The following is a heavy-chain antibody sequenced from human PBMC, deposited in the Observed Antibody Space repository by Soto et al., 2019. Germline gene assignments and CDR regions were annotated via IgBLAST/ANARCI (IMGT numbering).Heavy chain of an antibody. V-gene: IGHV4-59*01. CDR3: ARAIVGATEGGNWFDP. CDR2: IYYSGST. D-gene: IGHD1-26*01. CDR1: GGSISSYY. J-gene: IGHJ5*02. Sequence: QVKLQEWDPGLVKPSETLSLTCTVSGGSISSYYWSWIRQPPGKGLEWIGYIYYSGSTNYNPSLKSRVTISVDTSKNQFSLKLSSVTAADTAVYYCARAIVGATEGGNWFDPWGQGTLVTVSS.